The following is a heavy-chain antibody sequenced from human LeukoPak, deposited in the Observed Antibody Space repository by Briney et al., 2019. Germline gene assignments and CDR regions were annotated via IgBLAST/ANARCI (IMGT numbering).Heavy chain of an antibody. V-gene: IGHV3-23*01. D-gene: IGHD6-19*01. CDR3: ARYSSGWSFYFDY. CDR2: ISGSGRST. CDR1: GFSFTSYA. Sequence: GGSLRLSCAASGFSFTSYAMNWVRQAPGKGLEWVSAISGSGRSTYSADSVKGRFTISRDNAKNSLYLQMNSLRAEDTAVYYCARYSSGWSFYFDYWGQGTLVTVSS. J-gene: IGHJ4*02.